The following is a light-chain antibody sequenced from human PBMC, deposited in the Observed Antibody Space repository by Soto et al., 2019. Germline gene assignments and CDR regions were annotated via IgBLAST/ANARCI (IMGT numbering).Light chain of an antibody. CDR2: VAS. V-gene: IGKV3-20*01. CDR1: QSFSSNY. CDR3: QQYAGASYT. Sequence: EIVLTQSPGTLSLSPGERATLSCRASQSFSSNYLVWYQQKPGQAPRPLIYVASTMATGIPDRFSGSGSGTDFTLTIRRLEPEEFAGYFCQQYAGASYTFGQGTKLEIK. J-gene: IGKJ2*01.